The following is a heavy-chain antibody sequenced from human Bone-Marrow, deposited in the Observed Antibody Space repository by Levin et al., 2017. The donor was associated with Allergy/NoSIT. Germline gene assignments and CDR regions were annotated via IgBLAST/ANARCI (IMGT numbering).Heavy chain of an antibody. CDR3: AKDQPPPPYIHWYFGL. V-gene: IGHV3-23*01. CDR1: GFTFSNYA. D-gene: IGHD2-2*02. J-gene: IGHJ2*01. Sequence: PGGSLRLSCAASGFTFSNYAMSWVRQAPGKGLEWVSAITGSDGRAFYADSVKGRFTISRDNSRNTLWLQMSSLRAEDTAVYFCAKDQPPPPYIHWYFGLWGRGTLVTVSS. CDR2: ITGSDGRA.